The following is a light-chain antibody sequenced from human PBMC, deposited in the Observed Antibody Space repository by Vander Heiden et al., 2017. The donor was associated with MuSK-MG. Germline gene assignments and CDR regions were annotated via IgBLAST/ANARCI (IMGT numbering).Light chain of an antibody. J-gene: IGKJ5*01. CDR2: AAS. CDR3: QQDDSSPLT. Sequence: EIVLTQSPRTLSLSPGERVTLSCRASQSIAISFLAWYQQKPGQAPRLLIYAASSRPTGIPDRFSGSGSGTDFTLTISRLEPEDFAVYYCQQDDSSPLTFGQGTRLEIK. CDR1: QSIAISF. V-gene: IGKV3-20*01.